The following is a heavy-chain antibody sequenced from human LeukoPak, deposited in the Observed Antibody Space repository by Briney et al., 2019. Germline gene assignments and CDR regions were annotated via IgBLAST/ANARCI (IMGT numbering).Heavy chain of an antibody. CDR3: AREMTTVTRGEYYFDY. D-gene: IGHD4-17*01. CDR2: ISTSSSYI. Sequence: PGGSLTLSCAASGFTFSSYSMNWVRQAPGKGLEWVSSISTSSSYIYYADSVKGRFTVSRDNAKNSLYLQMNSLRAEDTAVYYCAREMTTVTRGEYYFDYWGQGTLVTVSS. V-gene: IGHV3-21*01. CDR1: GFTFSSYS. J-gene: IGHJ4*02.